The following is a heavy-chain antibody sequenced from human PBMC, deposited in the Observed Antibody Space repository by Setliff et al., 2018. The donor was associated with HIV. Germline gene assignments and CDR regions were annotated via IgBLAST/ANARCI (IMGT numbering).Heavy chain of an antibody. V-gene: IGHV1-58*01. Sequence: GASVKVSCKASGFTFTNSAVQWVRQARGQRLEWIGWIVVGSGNTNYAQKFQERVTITRDMSTSRAYMELSGLRTEDTAVCYCAADPQTGTTSYDAFDIWGQGTVVTVSS. CDR3: AADPQTGTTSYDAFDI. J-gene: IGHJ3*02. CDR2: IVVGSGNT. CDR1: GFTFTNSA. D-gene: IGHD1-7*01.